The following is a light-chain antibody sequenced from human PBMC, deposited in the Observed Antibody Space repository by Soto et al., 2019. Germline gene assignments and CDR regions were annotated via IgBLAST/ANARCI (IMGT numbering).Light chain of an antibody. J-gene: IGLJ2*01. V-gene: IGLV2-14*03. CDR2: DDS. CDR3: SSFTTSSTVI. Sequence: QSALTQPASVSGSPGQPITISCSGTRSDVGGFISVSWYQHHPGQAPKLLIYDDSDRPSGVSNRFSGSKSGNTASLSISGLQAEDEADYYCSSFTTSSTVIFGGGTQLTVL. CDR1: RSDVGGFIS.